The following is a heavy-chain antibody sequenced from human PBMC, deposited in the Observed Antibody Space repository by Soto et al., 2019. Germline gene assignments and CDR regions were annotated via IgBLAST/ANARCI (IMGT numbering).Heavy chain of an antibody. V-gene: IGHV4-59*01. D-gene: IGHD3-22*01. J-gene: IGHJ4*02. CDR3: MLGSGWKDFDY. Sequence: SETLSLTCTVSGGSISSYYWSWIRQPPGKGLEWIGYIYYSGSTNYNPSLKSRVTISVDTSKDQFSLKLSSVTAADTAVYYCMLGSGWKDFDYWGQGTLVTVSS. CDR1: GGSISSYY. CDR2: IYYSGST.